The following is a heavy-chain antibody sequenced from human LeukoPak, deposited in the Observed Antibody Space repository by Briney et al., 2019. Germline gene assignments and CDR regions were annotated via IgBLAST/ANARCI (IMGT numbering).Heavy chain of an antibody. D-gene: IGHD6-13*01. CDR3: ARESGSAAGTGNYYYYYMDV. CDR1: GYTFTGYY. J-gene: IGHJ6*03. V-gene: IGHV1-2*02. Sequence: ASVKVSCKASGYTFTGYYMHWVRQAPGQGLEWMGWINPNSGGTNYAQKFQGRVTMTRDTSISTAYMELSRLRSDDTAVYYCARESGSAAGTGNYYYYYMDVWGKGTTVTVSS. CDR2: INPNSGGT.